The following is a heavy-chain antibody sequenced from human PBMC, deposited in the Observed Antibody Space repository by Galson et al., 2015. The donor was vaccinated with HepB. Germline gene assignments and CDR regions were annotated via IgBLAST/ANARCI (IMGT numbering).Heavy chain of an antibody. V-gene: IGHV3-33*01. CDR3: VRDQWQINAFDL. J-gene: IGHJ3*01. D-gene: IGHD6-19*01. CDR2: IWYDGSYK. Sequence: SLRLSCAASGFTFSNYGMHWVRQAPGKGLEWVAVIWYDGSYKFYGDSVKGRFTISRDNSQNTLLLEMHSLRVEDTAVYYCVRDQWQINAFDLWGHGTLVTVSS. CDR1: GFTFSNYG.